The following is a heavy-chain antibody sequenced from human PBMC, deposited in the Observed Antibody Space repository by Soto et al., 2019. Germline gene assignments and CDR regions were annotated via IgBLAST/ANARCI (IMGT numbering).Heavy chain of an antibody. V-gene: IGHV1-2*02. CDR2: INPNSGGT. J-gene: IGHJ6*02. CDR3: ARQKLLWFGELFHTYYYYGMDV. D-gene: IGHD3-10*01. CDR1: GYTFTGYY. Sequence: QVQLVQSGAEVKKPGASVKVSCKASGYTFTGYYMHWVRQAPGQGLEWMGWINPNSGGTNYAQKFQGRVTMTRDTSISTAYMELSRLRSDDTAVYYCARQKLLWFGELFHTYYYYGMDVWGQGTTVTVSS.